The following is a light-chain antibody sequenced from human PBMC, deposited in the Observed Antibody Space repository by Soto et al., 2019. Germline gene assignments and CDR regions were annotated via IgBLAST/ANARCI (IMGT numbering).Light chain of an antibody. Sequence: DIQMTQSPSSLSASVGDRVTITCRASQSISSYLNWYQQKPGKAPKLLIYAASSLHSGVPSRFSGSGSGTDFTLTISSLQPEDFATYYCQQSYSTPWTLGQGTKVEIK. V-gene: IGKV1-39*01. J-gene: IGKJ1*01. CDR1: QSISSY. CDR3: QQSYSTPWT. CDR2: AAS.